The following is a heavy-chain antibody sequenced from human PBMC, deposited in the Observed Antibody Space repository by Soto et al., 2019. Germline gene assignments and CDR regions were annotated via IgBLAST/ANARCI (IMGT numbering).Heavy chain of an antibody. CDR3: AKMGGEDHGSGSLGAFDI. D-gene: IGHD3-10*01. CDR2: ISYDGSNK. CDR1: GFTFSSYG. V-gene: IGHV3-30*18. J-gene: IGHJ3*02. Sequence: GGSLRLSCAASGFTFSSYGMHWVRQAPGKGLEWVAVISYDGSNKYYADSVKGRFTISRDNSKNTLYLQMNSLRAEDTAVYYCAKMGGEDHGSGSLGAFDIWGQGTMVTVSS.